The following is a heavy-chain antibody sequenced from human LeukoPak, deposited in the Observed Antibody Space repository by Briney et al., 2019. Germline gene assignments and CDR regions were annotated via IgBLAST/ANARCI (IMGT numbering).Heavy chain of an antibody. CDR1: GGSFSGYY. D-gene: IGHD2-2*01. CDR3: ARGRRYCSSTSCYASGYYYYGMDV. CDR2: INHSGST. V-gene: IGHV4-34*01. J-gene: IGHJ6*02. Sequence: SETLSLTCAVYGGSFSGYYWSWIRQPPGKGLEWIGEINHSGSTNYNPSLKSRVTISVDTSKNQFSLKLSSVTAADTAVYYCARGRRYCSSTSCYASGYYYYGMDVWGQGTTVTVSS.